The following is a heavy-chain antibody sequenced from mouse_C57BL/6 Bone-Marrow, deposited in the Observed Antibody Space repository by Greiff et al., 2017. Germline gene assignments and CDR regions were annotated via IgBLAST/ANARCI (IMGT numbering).Heavy chain of an antibody. J-gene: IGHJ2*01. Sequence: VQLQESGAELVKPGASVKISCKASGYAFSSYWMNWVKQRPGKGLEWIGQIYPGDGDTNYNGKFKGKATLTADKSSSTAYMQLSSLTSEDSAVYFCARLEWLLDSFDYWGQGTTLTVSS. CDR1: GYAFSSYW. CDR2: IYPGDGDT. CDR3: ARLEWLLDSFDY. V-gene: IGHV1-80*01. D-gene: IGHD2-3*01.